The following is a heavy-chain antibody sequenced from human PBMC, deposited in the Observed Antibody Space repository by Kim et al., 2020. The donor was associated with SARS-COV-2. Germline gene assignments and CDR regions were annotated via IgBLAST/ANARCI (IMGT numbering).Heavy chain of an antibody. D-gene: IGHD3-16*01. J-gene: IGHJ6*02. CDR3: ASGLRGYYYYYGMDV. Sequence: QKFQGRVTITADKSTSTAYMELSSLRSEDTAVYYCASGLRGYYYYYGMDVWGQGTTVTVSS. V-gene: IGHV1-69*02.